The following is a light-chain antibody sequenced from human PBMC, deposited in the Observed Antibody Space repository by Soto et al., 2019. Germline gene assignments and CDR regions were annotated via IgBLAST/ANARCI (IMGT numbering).Light chain of an antibody. CDR2: DAS. J-gene: IGKJ4*01. Sequence: DIQMTQSPSTLSASVRDRVTITCRASQTIGRWLAWYQQKPGTAPKLLIYDASTLESGVPSRFSGSGSGTEFTLTISSLQPDDFATYYCQQYDNYPLTVGGGTKVDIK. CDR3: QQYDNYPLT. CDR1: QTIGRW. V-gene: IGKV1-5*01.